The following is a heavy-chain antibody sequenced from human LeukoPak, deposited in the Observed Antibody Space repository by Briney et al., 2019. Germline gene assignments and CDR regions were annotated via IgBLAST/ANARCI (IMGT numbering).Heavy chain of an antibody. V-gene: IGHV1-2*02. J-gene: IGHJ4*02. CDR1: GYTFTGYY. Sequence: ASVKVSCKASGYTFTGYYMHWVRQAPGQGPEWMGWINPNSGGTNYAQKFQGRVTMTRDTSISTAYMELSRLRSDDTAVYYCARDRAHGVPAAYWGQGTLVTVSS. D-gene: IGHD3-10*01. CDR3: ARDRAHGVPAAY. CDR2: INPNSGGT.